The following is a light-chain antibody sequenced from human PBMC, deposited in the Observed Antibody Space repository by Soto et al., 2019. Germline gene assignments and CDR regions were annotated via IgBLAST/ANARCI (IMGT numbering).Light chain of an antibody. J-gene: IGLJ7*01. CDR3: AAWDDSLNGHAV. Sequence: QPVLTQPPSASGTPGQRVTISCSGSSSNIGSNTVNWYQQLPGTAPKLLIYSNNQRPSGVPDRFSGSQSGTSASLAISGLQSEDEADYYCAAWDDSLNGHAVFGGGTQLTVL. CDR1: SSNIGSNT. CDR2: SNN. V-gene: IGLV1-44*01.